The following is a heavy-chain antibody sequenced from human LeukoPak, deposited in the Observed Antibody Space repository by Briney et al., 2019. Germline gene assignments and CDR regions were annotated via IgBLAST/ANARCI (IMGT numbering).Heavy chain of an antibody. V-gene: IGHV4-34*01. Sequence: KASETRSLTCAVYGGSFSGYYWSWIRQPPGKGLEWIGEINHSGSTNYNPSLKSRVTISVDTSKNQFSLKLSSVTAADTAVYYCATFPYYYDSSDYWGQGTLVTVSS. D-gene: IGHD3-22*01. CDR3: ATFPYYYDSSDY. CDR1: GGSFSGYY. CDR2: INHSGST. J-gene: IGHJ4*02.